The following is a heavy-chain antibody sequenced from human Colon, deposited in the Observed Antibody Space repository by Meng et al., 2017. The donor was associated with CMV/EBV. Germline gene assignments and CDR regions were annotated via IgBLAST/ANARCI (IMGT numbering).Heavy chain of an antibody. D-gene: IGHD3-10*01. Sequence: SVKVSCKASGYTFTNYYMHWVRQAPGQGLEWMGRIIPILDTPNYAQRFQGRVTITADKSTNTVYMELSSLRYEDTAVYYCAKFPRSGGEVDYWGQGTLVTVSS. J-gene: IGHJ4*02. V-gene: IGHV1-69*08. CDR1: GYTFTNYY. CDR3: AKFPRSGGEVDY. CDR2: IIPILDTP.